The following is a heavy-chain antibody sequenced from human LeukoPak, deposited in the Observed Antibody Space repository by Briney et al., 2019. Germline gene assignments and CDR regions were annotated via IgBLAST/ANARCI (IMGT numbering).Heavy chain of an antibody. CDR3: ARLKIMFRDGFDS. CDR1: SCSLSNSGYY. V-gene: IGHV4-39*01. Sequence: SETLSLTCTVSSCSLSNSGYYWGWIRQPPGKGLEWIGSVYYSGGIYYAPSLKGRVTISVDTSKDQFSLKVSSVTAADTALYFCARLKIMFRDGFDSWGPGTLVTVSS. D-gene: IGHD3-10*02. CDR2: VYYSGGI. J-gene: IGHJ4*02.